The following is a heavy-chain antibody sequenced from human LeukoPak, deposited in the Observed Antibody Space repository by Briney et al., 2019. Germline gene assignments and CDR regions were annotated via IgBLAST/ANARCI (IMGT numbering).Heavy chain of an antibody. V-gene: IGHV1-8*01. CDR1: GYTFISYD. D-gene: IGHD6-13*01. J-gene: IGHJ5*02. CDR2: MNPNSGNT. Sequence: AASVKVSCKASGYTFISYDINWVRQATGQGLEWMGWMNPNSGNTGYAQKFQGRVTMTRNTSISTAYMELSSLRSEDTAVYYCARVKVSQQQLYGNWFDPWGQGTLVTVSS. CDR3: ARVKVSQQQLYGNWFDP.